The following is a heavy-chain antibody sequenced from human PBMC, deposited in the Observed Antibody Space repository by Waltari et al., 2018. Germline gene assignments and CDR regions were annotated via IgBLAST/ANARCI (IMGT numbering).Heavy chain of an antibody. Sequence: QVQLQQWGAGLLKPSETLSLPCAVYGGSFSGYYWSWIRQPPGKGLEWIGEINHSGSTNYNPSLKSRVTISVDTSKNQFSLKLSSVTAADTAVYYCARDLGSIAAAGRGDFDPWGQGTLVTVSS. D-gene: IGHD6-13*01. CDR1: GGSFSGYY. CDR3: ARDLGSIAAAGRGDFDP. J-gene: IGHJ5*02. CDR2: INHSGST. V-gene: IGHV4-34*01.